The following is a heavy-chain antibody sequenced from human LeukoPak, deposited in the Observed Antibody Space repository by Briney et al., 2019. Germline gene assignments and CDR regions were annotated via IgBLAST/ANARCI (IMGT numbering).Heavy chain of an antibody. CDR2: ISYDGSNK. J-gene: IGHJ5*02. CDR3: AKDSYSSASNWFDP. Sequence: PGGSLRLSCAASGFTFSSYGMHWVRQAPGKGLEWVAVISYDGSNKYYADPVKGRFTISRDNSKNTLYLQMNSLRAEDTAVYYCAKDSYSSASNWFDPWGQGTLVTVSS. V-gene: IGHV3-30*18. CDR1: GFTFSSYG. D-gene: IGHD6-19*01.